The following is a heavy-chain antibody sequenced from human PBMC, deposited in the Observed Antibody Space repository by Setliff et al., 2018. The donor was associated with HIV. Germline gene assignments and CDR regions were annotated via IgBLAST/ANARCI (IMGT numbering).Heavy chain of an antibody. CDR3: ARYNWNPLGYRFDY. CDR2: ISSSSSTI. Sequence: PGGSLRLSCAASGFTFSSYSMNWVRQAPGKGLEWVSYISSSSSTIYYADSVKGRFTISRDNAKNSLYLQLNSLRAEDTAVYYCARYNWNPLGYRFDYWGQGTLVTVSS. D-gene: IGHD1-20*01. J-gene: IGHJ4*02. V-gene: IGHV3-48*04. CDR1: GFTFSSYS.